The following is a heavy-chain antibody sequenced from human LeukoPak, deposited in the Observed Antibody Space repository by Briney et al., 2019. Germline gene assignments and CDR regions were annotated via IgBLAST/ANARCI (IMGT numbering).Heavy chain of an antibody. D-gene: IGHD2-2*03. CDR1: GYTFTGYY. Sequence: ASVKASCKASGYTFTGYYMHWVRQAPGQGLEWMGWINPNSGGTNYAQKFQGRVTMTRDTSISTAYMELSRLRSDDTAVYYCARDPGYCSSTSCYAYYYYMDVWGKGTTVTVSS. J-gene: IGHJ6*03. CDR3: ARDPGYCSSTSCYAYYYYMDV. CDR2: INPNSGGT. V-gene: IGHV1-2*02.